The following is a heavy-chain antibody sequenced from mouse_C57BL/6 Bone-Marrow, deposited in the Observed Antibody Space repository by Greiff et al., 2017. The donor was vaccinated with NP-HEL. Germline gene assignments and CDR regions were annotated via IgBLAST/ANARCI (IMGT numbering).Heavy chain of an antibody. D-gene: IGHD3-2*01. CDR1: GYAFTNYL. CDR2: INPGGGGT. J-gene: IGHJ2*01. CDR3: AREETDYLDY. Sequence: QVQLQQSGAELVRPGPSVKVSCKASGYAFTNYLIEWVKQRPGKGLEWIGVINPGGGGTNYNEKFKGKATMTADKASSTAYMQLSRLTSKDSAGYFCAREETDYLDYWGQGTTLTVSS. V-gene: IGHV1-54*01.